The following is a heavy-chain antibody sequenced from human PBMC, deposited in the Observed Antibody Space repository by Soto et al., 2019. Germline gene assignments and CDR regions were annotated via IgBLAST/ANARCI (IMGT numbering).Heavy chain of an antibody. CDR3: ARSTLDYTKTGGDWFDP. J-gene: IGHJ5*02. Sequence: QLQLQESGSGLVKPSQTLSLSCTVSGGSINSGGHSWSWIRQPPGKGLEWSGYVYPSGSTNYNPSLRSRVTISVDGSTNQFSLRLTSVTAAETAVYFCARSTLDYTKTGGDWFDPWGPGALVIVSS. D-gene: IGHD4-4*01. V-gene: IGHV4-30-2*01. CDR1: GGSINSGGHS. CDR2: VYPSGST.